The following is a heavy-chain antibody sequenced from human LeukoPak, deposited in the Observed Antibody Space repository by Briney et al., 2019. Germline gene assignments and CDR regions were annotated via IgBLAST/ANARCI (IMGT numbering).Heavy chain of an antibody. Sequence: GGSLRLSCAASGFTFSSYGMHWVRQAPGKGLEWVAVISYDGSNKYYADSVKGRFAISRDNSKNTLYLQMNSLRAEDTAVYYCAKDSAVATNWFDPWGQGTLVTVSS. CDR3: AKDSAVATNWFDP. J-gene: IGHJ5*02. CDR1: GFTFSSYG. V-gene: IGHV3-30*18. D-gene: IGHD2-15*01. CDR2: ISYDGSNK.